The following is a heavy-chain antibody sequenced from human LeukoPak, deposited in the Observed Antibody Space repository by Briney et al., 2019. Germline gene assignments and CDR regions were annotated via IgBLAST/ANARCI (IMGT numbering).Heavy chain of an antibody. Sequence: SETLSLTCAVYGGSFSGYYWSWIRQPPGKGLEWIGEINHSGSTNYNPSLKSRVTISVDTSKNQFSLKLSSVTAADTAAYYCANIPSSIAARGDYYGMDVWGQGTTVTVPS. D-gene: IGHD6-6*01. CDR3: ANIPSSIAARGDYYGMDV. V-gene: IGHV4-34*01. J-gene: IGHJ6*02. CDR1: GGSFSGYY. CDR2: INHSGST.